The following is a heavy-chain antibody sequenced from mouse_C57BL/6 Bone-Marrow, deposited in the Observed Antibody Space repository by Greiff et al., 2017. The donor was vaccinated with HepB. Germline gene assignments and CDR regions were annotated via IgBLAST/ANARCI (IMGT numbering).Heavy chain of an antibody. CDR2: ISSGSSTI. CDR1: GFTFSDYG. CDR3: AKEGRTMITTNYYAMDY. V-gene: IGHV5-17*01. Sequence: EMQVVESGGGLVKPGGSLKLSCAASGFTFSDYGMHWVRQAPEKGLEWVAYISSGSSTIYYADTVKGRFTISRDNAKNTLFLQMTSLRSEDTAMYYCAKEGRTMITTNYYAMDYWGQGTSVTVSS. J-gene: IGHJ4*01. D-gene: IGHD2-4*01.